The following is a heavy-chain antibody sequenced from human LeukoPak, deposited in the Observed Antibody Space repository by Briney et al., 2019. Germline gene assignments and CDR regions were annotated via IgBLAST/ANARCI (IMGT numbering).Heavy chain of an antibody. CDR3: ARGSLTTETTWNNWFDP. V-gene: IGHV4-34*01. D-gene: IGHD4-17*01. J-gene: IGHJ5*02. CDR1: GGSLNGYY. CDR2: ISHSGST. Sequence: SGTLSLTCAVYGGSLNGYYWSWIRQPPGKGLEWIGEISHSGSTNYNPSLKSRVTVSVDTSKNQFSLKLSSVTAADTAVYYCARGSLTTETTWNNWFDPWGQGALVTVSS.